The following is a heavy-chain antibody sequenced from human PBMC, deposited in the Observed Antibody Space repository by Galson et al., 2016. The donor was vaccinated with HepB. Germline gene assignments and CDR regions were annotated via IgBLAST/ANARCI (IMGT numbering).Heavy chain of an antibody. CDR3: ARGGESSYPHSYFQH. V-gene: IGHV1-69*10. J-gene: IGHJ1*01. Sequence: SVKVSCKASGGTFSSYAVNWVRQAPGQGLEWMGGIIPIIGIARYAQKFQDRVTITADKSTSTAYMELSSLRSEDTALYYCARGGESSYPHSYFQHWGQGTLVSVSS. CDR1: GGTFSSYA. D-gene: IGHD2-21*01. CDR2: IIPIIGIA.